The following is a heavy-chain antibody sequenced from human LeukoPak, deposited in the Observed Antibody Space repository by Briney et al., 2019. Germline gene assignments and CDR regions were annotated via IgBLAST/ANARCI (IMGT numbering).Heavy chain of an antibody. Sequence: KPSETLSLTCTVSGGSISSSSYYWGWIRQPPGKGLEWIGSIYYSGSTYYNPSLKSRVTISVDTSKNQFSLKLSSVTAADTAVYYCASCLDYGDSLRWFDPWGQGTLVTVSS. J-gene: IGHJ5*02. CDR2: IYYSGST. V-gene: IGHV4-39*07. CDR3: ASCLDYGDSLRWFDP. CDR1: GGSISSSSYY. D-gene: IGHD4-17*01.